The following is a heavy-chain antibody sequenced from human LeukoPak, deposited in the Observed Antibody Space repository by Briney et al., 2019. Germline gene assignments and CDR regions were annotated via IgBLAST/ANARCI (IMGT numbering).Heavy chain of an antibody. J-gene: IGHJ4*02. Sequence: GGSLRLSCAASGFTFSSYSMNWVRQAPGKGLEWVSSISSSRTYTYYADSLKGRFTISRDNAKNSVYLQVSSLRAEDTAVYYSARLTVTGGSLSDYWGQGNLVTVSS. V-gene: IGHV3-21*01. CDR2: ISSSRTYT. D-gene: IGHD2-15*01. CDR1: GFTFSSYS. CDR3: ARLTVTGGSLSDY.